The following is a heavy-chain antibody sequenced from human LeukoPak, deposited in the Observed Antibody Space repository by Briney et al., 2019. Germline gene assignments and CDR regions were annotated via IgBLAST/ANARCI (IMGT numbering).Heavy chain of an antibody. CDR1: RFTFSSYA. D-gene: IGHD1-1*01. CDR3: ARDVQESEDLPPPFDY. V-gene: IGHV3-30*04. J-gene: IGHJ4*02. CDR2: ISYDGSNK. Sequence: GRSLRLSCAASRFTFSSYAMHWVRQAPGKGLEWVAVISYDGSNKYYADSVKGRFTISRDNSKNTLYLQMNSLRAEDTAVYYCARDVQESEDLPPPFDYWGQGTLVTVSS.